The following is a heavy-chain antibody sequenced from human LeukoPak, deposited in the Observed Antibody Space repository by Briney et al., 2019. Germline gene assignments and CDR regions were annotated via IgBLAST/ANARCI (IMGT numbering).Heavy chain of an antibody. CDR1: GLTFSGYD. J-gene: IGHJ3*02. V-gene: IGHV3-30-3*01. Sequence: GGSLRLSCAASGLTFSGYDMHWVRQAPGKGLEWVAVISYDGSNKYHADSVKGRFTISRDNSKNTLYLQMNSLRAEDTAVYYCAGEIAVAGTWKAFDIWGQGTMVTVSS. D-gene: IGHD6-19*01. CDR2: ISYDGSNK. CDR3: AGEIAVAGTWKAFDI.